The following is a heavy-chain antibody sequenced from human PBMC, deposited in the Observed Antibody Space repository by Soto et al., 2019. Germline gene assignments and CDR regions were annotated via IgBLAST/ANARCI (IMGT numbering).Heavy chain of an antibody. J-gene: IGHJ6*02. CDR2: MNPNSGNT. CDR1: GYTFTSYD. V-gene: IGHV1-8*01. CDR3: TLRGVIIKRDYYYYGMDV. D-gene: IGHD3-10*01. Sequence: QVQLVLSGAEVKKPGASVKVSCKASGYTFTSYDINWVRQATGQGLEWMGWMNPNSGNTGYAQKFQGRVTTTRNTSISTAYMELSSLRSEDTAVYYCTLRGVIIKRDYYYYGMDVWGQGTTVTVSS.